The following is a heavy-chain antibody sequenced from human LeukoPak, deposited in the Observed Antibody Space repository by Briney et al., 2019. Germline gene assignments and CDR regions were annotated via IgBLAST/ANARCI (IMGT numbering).Heavy chain of an antibody. Sequence: QSGGSLRLSCAASGFTFSNHDMNWVRQAPGKGLEWVSYISASGANILYADSVRGRFTISRDNSKNTLYLHMNSLRAEDTAVYYCHGWFDPWGQGTLVTVSS. V-gene: IGHV3-48*01. CDR1: GFTFSNHD. J-gene: IGHJ5*02. CDR2: ISASGANI. CDR3: HGWFDP.